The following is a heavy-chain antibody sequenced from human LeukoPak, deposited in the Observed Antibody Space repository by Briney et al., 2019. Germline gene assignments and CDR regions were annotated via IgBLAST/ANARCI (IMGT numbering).Heavy chain of an antibody. D-gene: IGHD3-22*01. V-gene: IGHV6-1*01. CDR3: ARDKYHYDSSGYYYTYFDY. J-gene: IGHJ4*02. Sequence: SQTLLLTCAISGDSVSSNSAAWNWIRQSPSRGLEWLGRTYYRSKWYNDYAVSVKSRITINPDTSKNQFSLQLNSVTPEDTAVYYCARDKYHYDSSGYYYTYFDYWGQGTLVTVSS. CDR1: GDSVSSNSAA. CDR2: TYYRSKWYN.